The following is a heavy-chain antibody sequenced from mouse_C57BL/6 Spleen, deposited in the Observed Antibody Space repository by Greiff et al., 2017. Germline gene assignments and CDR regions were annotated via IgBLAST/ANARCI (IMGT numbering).Heavy chain of an antibody. D-gene: IGHD2-5*01. J-gene: IGHJ2*01. CDR2: IRNKANGYTT. CDR1: GFTFTDYY. CDR3: ARLTYYSNIDY. V-gene: IGHV7-3*01. Sequence: EVKLVESGGGLVQPGGSLSLSCAASGFTFTDYYMSWVRQPPGKALEWLGFIRNKANGYTTEYSASVKGRFTISRDNSQSILYLQMNALRAEDSATYYCARLTYYSNIDYWGQGTTLTVSS.